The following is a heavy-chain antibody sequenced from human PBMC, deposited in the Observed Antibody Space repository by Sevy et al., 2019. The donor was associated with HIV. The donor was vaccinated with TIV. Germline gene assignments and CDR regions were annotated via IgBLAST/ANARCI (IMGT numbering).Heavy chain of an antibody. CDR1: GFTFSSYG. V-gene: IGHV3-33*01. CDR3: AREMMIPAYDY. CDR2: IWYDGSNK. J-gene: IGHJ4*02. D-gene: IGHD3-16*01. Sequence: GGSLRLSCAASGFTFSSYGMHWVRQAPGKGLEWVAVIWYDGSNKYYADSVKGRFTISRDNSKNTLYLQMNSLRAEDTAVYYCAREMMIPAYDYWGQGTLVTVSS.